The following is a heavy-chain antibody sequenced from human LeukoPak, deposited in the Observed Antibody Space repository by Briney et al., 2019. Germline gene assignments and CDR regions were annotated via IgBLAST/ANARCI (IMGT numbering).Heavy chain of an antibody. Sequence: PGGSLRLSCAASGFTVSINYMSWVRQAPGKGLEWVSVIYSGGSTYYADCVKGRFTISRDNSKHTLYLQMNSLRAEDTPVYYCARDIRYYDSSGYLDYWVQGTLVTVSS. CDR3: ARDIRYYDSSGYLDY. D-gene: IGHD3-22*01. CDR1: GFTVSINY. CDR2: IYSGGST. J-gene: IGHJ4*02. V-gene: IGHV3-53*01.